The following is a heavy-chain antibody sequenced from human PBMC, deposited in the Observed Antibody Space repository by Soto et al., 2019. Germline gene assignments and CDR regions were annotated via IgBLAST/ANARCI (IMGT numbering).Heavy chain of an antibody. CDR2: INPNSGGT. CDR3: ARARTRGERGDY. J-gene: IGHJ4*02. CDR1: GYTFTGYY. V-gene: IGHV1-2*04. D-gene: IGHD2-21*01. Sequence: ASVKVSCKASGYTFTGYYMHWVRQAPGQGLEWMGWINPNSGGTNYAQKFQGWVTMTRDTSISTAYMELSRLRSDDTAVYYCARARTRGERGDYWGQGTLVTVSS.